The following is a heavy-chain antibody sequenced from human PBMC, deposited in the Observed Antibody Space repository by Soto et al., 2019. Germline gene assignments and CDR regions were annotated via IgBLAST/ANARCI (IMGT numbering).Heavy chain of an antibody. CDR2: IDWNSGMV. CDR3: ARDYFELRGISYNWLDP. J-gene: IGHJ5*02. Sequence: GGSLRLSCAASGFKFGDYAMHWVRQAPGNGLEWVAGIDWNSGMVVYADSVKGRFTISRDNAKNSLYLQMNRLRREDTAFYYCARDYFELRGISYNWLDPWGQGTLVTVS. D-gene: IGHD3-16*01. V-gene: IGHV3-9*01. CDR1: GFKFGDYA.